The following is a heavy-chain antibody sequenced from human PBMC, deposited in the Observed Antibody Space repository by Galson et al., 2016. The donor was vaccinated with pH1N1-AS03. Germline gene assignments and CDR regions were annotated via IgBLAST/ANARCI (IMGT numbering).Heavy chain of an antibody. V-gene: IGHV3-74*01. CDR2: ITSDGSSI. Sequence: SLRLSCAASGIIYSSDWMHWVRQVPGKGLVWVSRITSDGSSISYADAVEGRFTTSRDNAKNTLYLQMNNLRAEYTAVYHCARAMYTSGWYGMDVWGQGTTVTVSS. J-gene: IGHJ6*02. CDR1: GIIYSSDW. D-gene: IGHD6-19*01. CDR3: ARAMYTSGWYGMDV.